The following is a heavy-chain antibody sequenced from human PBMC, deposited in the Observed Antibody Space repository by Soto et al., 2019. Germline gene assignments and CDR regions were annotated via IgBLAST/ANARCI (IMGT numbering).Heavy chain of an antibody. CDR1: GFTFTSSA. D-gene: IGHD3-9*01. CDR3: AADPIYDILTGYWYYYGLDV. V-gene: IGHV1-58*01. CDR2: IVVGSGNT. J-gene: IGHJ6*02. Sequence: ASVKFSCKASGFTFTSSAVQWVRQARGQRLEWIGWIVVGSGNTNYAQKFQERVTITRDMSTSTAYMELSSLRSEDTAVYYCAADPIYDILTGYWYYYGLDVWGQGTTVTVSS.